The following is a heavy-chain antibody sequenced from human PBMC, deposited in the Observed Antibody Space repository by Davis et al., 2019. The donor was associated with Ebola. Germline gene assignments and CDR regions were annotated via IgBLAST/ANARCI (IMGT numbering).Heavy chain of an antibody. D-gene: IGHD3-3*01. CDR3: ARVHYDFWSGYYTENWFDP. CDR2: IYYVGTT. V-gene: IGHV4-59*01. Sequence: MPSETLSLTCAVYGGSFSSYYWSWIRQPPGEGMEYIGYIYYVGTTDYNPSLQSRVTISVDTSKNQFSLKLSSVTAADTAVYYCARVHYDFWSGYYTENWFDPWGQGTLVTVSS. CDR1: GGSFSSYY. J-gene: IGHJ5*02.